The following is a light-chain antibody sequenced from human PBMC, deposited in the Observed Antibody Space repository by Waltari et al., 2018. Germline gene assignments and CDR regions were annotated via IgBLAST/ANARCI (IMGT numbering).Light chain of an antibody. V-gene: IGKV3-20*01. CDR2: TAS. CDR1: QSVASNY. Sequence: EIVLTQSPGTLSLSPGERATLSCRASQSVASNYLDWYQQKPGQAPRLLMYTASSRASGIPDRFSGSGSGTDFTLTISRLEPEDFAVYYCQQYGTSPLTFGGGTRVDLK. CDR3: QQYGTSPLT. J-gene: IGKJ4*01.